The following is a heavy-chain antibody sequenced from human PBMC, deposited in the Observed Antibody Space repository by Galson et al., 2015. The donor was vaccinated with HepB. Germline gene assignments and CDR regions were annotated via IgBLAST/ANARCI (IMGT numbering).Heavy chain of an antibody. CDR3: AHVVITFGGVIGDEAFDF. D-gene: IGHD3-16*02. CDR1: GFSLTTTGVG. CDR2: VYWDDDK. Sequence: PALVKPTQTLTLACSFSGFSLTTTGVGVGWIRRPPGEALEWLGIVYWDDDKRYNPTLKTRLGLVKDTSNNQVVLTIIKMDPLDTATYYCAHVVITFGGVIGDEAFDFWGQGTTVTVSS. V-gene: IGHV2-5*02. J-gene: IGHJ3*01.